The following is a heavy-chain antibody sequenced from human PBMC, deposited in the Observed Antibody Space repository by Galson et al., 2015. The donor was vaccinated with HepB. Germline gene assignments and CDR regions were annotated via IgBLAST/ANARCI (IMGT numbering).Heavy chain of an antibody. V-gene: IGHV1-46*03. Sequence: SVKVSCKASGYTFTSYYMRWVRQAPGQGLEWMGIIDPSGGSTSYAQKFQGRVTMTRDTSTSTVYMELSSLRSEDTAVYYCARDQSSDYYDSSGYENWFDPWGQGTLVTVSS. CDR3: ARDQSSDYYDSSGYENWFDP. CDR1: GYTFTSYY. J-gene: IGHJ5*02. D-gene: IGHD3-22*01. CDR2: IDPSGGST.